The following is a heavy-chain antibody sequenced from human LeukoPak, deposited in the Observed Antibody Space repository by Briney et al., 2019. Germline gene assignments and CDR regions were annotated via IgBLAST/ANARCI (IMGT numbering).Heavy chain of an antibody. J-gene: IGHJ4*02. CDR1: GFSFNSHP. CDR2: ISSSGSTI. V-gene: IGHV3-48*03. Sequence: GGSLRLSCSASGFSFNSHPMHWVRQAPGKGLEWVSYISSSGSTIYNADSVKGRFTISRDNAKNSLYLQMNSLRAEDTAVYYCARERGYSGYDYFIDSPSDYWGQGTLVTVSS. CDR3: ARERGYSGYDYFIDSPSDY. D-gene: IGHD5-12*01.